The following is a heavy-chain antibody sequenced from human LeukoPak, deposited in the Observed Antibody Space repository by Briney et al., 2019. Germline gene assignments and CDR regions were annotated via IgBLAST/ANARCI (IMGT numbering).Heavy chain of an antibody. CDR2: ISYDGSDK. CDR3: ARDWGRRYSSGWYGDFDY. J-gene: IGHJ4*02. D-gene: IGHD6-19*01. Sequence: GGSLRLSCAASGFTFSNYAMHWVRQAPGKGLEWVAVISYDGSDKYYADSVKGRFTISRDNSKNTLYLQMNSLRPEDTAVYYCARDWGRRYSSGWYGDFDYWGQGALVTVSS. CDR1: GFTFSNYA. V-gene: IGHV3-30-3*01.